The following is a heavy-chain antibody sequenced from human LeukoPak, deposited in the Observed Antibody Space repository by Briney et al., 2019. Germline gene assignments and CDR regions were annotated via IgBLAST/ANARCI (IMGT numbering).Heavy chain of an antibody. D-gene: IGHD5-12*01. Sequence: GGSLRLFYADSGFAFSTYSMSWVRQAPGKGLEWVSSITSTSTYIHYADSVRGRFTISRDNADNSLYLQVNGLRAEDTAVYYCARVAAGATIHNYYYSYMEVCGKGTTVTVSS. CDR1: GFAFSTYS. J-gene: IGHJ6*03. CDR2: ITSTSTYI. CDR3: ARVAAGATIHNYYYSYMEV. V-gene: IGHV3-21*01.